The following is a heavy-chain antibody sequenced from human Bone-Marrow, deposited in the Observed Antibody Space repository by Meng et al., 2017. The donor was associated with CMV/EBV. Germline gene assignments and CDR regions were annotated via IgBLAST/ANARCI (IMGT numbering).Heavy chain of an antibody. CDR3: AKKGVGPRHFDY. J-gene: IGHJ4*02. CDR1: GGSISSSSYY. D-gene: IGHD1-26*01. CDR2: IYYSGST. V-gene: IGHV4-39*07. Sequence: QLQESGPGLVNPSETLSLTCTVSGGSISSSSYYWGWIRQPPGKGLEWIGSIYYSGSTYYNPSLKSRVTISVDTSKNQFSLKLSSVTAADTAVYYCAKKGVGPRHFDYWGQGTLVTVSS.